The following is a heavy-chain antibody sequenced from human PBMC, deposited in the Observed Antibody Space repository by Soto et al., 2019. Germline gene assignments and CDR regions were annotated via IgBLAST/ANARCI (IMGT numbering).Heavy chain of an antibody. CDR2: IIPIFGTA. CDR1: GGTFSSYA. Sequence: QVQLVQSGAEVKKPGSSVKVSCKASGGTFSSYAISWVRQAPGQGLEWMGGIIPIFGTANYAQKFQGRVTITAAXSXSXXYMDLSSLRSEYTAVYYCARGDYDFWSGPGGGMDVWGQGATVTVS. D-gene: IGHD3-3*01. V-gene: IGHV1-69*12. J-gene: IGHJ6*02. CDR3: ARGDYDFWSGPGGGMDV.